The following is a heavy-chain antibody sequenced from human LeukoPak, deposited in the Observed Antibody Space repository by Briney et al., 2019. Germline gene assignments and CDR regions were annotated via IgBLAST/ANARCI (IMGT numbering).Heavy chain of an antibody. CDR1: GGSISSGSDY. Sequence: SEALSLTCTVSGGSISSGSDYWSWIRQPAGKGLEWIGRIYTSGSTKYNPSLESRVTISVDTYKNQFSLKLSSVTAADTAVYYCTRGSIAYYYMDVWGKGTTVTISS. D-gene: IGHD3-22*01. CDR3: TRGSIAYYYMDV. J-gene: IGHJ6*03. CDR2: IYTSGST. V-gene: IGHV4-61*02.